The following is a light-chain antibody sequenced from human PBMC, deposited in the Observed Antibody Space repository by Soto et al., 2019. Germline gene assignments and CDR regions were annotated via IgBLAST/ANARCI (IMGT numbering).Light chain of an antibody. J-gene: IGKJ1*01. V-gene: IGKV1-5*01. CDR1: QSIRNW. Sequence: DIQMTQSPSTLSASVGDRVTITCGASQSIRNWLAWYQDKPGKAPKLLIYGASSLESGVPSRFSGSGSGTEFTLTIGGLQPDDFATYYCQHYNAFPWPFGQGTKVEIK. CDR3: QHYNAFPWP. CDR2: GAS.